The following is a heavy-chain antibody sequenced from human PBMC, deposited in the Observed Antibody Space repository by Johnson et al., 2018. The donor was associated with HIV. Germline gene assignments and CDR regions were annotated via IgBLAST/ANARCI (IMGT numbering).Heavy chain of an antibody. V-gene: IGHV3-30*03. D-gene: IGHD3-10*01. Sequence: QVQLVESGGGVVQPGRSLRLSCAASGFTLSSYGTHWARQAPGKGLEWVAVISYDGSNILYADSVKGRFTISRDNSKNTRYLQMNSLRAEDTAVYYCAGARFLWFRELWPPDAVDIWGQGTTVTVSS. CDR1: GFTLSSYG. CDR2: ISYDGSNI. CDR3: AGARFLWFRELWPPDAVDI. J-gene: IGHJ3*02.